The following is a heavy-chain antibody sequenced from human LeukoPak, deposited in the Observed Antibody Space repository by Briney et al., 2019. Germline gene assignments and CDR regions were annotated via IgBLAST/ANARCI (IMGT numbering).Heavy chain of an antibody. CDR3: ARDTSGDNDYGDY. CDR1: GGSFSGYY. V-gene: IGHV4-34*01. Sequence: SETLSLTCAVYGGSFSGYYWSWIRQPPGKGLEWIGEINHSGSTNYNPSLKSRVTISVDTSKNQFSLKLSSVTAADTAVYYCARDTSGDNDYGDYWGQGTLVTVSS. J-gene: IGHJ4*02. CDR2: INHSGST. D-gene: IGHD1-14*01.